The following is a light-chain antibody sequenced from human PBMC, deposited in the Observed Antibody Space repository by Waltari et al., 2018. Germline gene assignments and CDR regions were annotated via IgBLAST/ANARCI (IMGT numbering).Light chain of an antibody. CDR2: NVS. J-gene: IGLJ2*01. Sequence: SVLAQPASVSGSPGQSITISCTCRRRDLGAFDLVSWYQQPPGRAPRLIIRNVSERPSGVPHRFSGSKSGNTASLTISSLRSEDESLYFCSSFTTGSTGLFGGGTKLTVL. CDR1: RRDLGAFDL. V-gene: IGLV2-14*03. CDR3: SSFTTGSTGL.